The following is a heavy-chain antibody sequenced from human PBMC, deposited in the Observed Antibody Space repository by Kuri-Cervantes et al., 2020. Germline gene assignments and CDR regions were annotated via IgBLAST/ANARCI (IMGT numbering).Heavy chain of an antibody. CDR1: GYTFTNYG. CDR3: ARGAHHDVLSGYWNRGGYTMDV. Sequence: ASVKVSCKASGYTFTNYGVTWVRQAPGQGLEWMGWISPYNGNTNYAQKLQGRVTMTTDTSTRTANMELRGLRFDDTAVYYCARGAHHDVLSGYWNRGGYTMDVWGQGTTVTVSS. CDR2: ISPYNGNT. V-gene: IGHV1-18*04. D-gene: IGHD3-3*01. J-gene: IGHJ6*02.